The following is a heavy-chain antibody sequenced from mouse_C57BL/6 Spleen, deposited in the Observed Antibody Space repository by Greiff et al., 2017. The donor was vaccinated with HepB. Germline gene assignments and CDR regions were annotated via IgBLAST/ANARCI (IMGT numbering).Heavy chain of an antibody. Sequence: VKLQESGAALVKPGASVKISCKASGYAFSSYWMNWVKQRPGKGLEWIGQIYPGDGDTNYNGKFKGKATLTADKSSSTAYMQLSSLNSEDSAVYFCARSESSYYYGSSPHFDYWGQGTTLTVSS. CDR3: ARSESSYYYGSSPHFDY. J-gene: IGHJ2*01. D-gene: IGHD1-1*01. CDR2: IYPGDGDT. CDR1: GYAFSSYW. V-gene: IGHV1-80*01.